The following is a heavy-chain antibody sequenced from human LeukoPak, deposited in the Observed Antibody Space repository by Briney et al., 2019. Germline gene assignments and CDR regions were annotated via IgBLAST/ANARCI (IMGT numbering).Heavy chain of an antibody. Sequence: SETLSLTCAVSGGSISSSNSWSWVRQPPRKGLEWIGEIYHSGSTNYNPSLKSRVTISVDKSKNQFSLKLTSVTAADTAVYYCARRVHSSSWSSYFDYWGQETLVTVSS. J-gene: IGHJ4*02. CDR2: IYHSGST. CDR3: ARRVHSSSWSSYFDY. CDR1: GGSISSSNS. V-gene: IGHV4-4*02. D-gene: IGHD6-13*01.